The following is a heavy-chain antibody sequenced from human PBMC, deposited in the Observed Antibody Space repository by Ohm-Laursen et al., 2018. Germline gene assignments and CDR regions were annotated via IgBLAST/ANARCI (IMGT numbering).Heavy chain of an antibody. CDR3: ARDPSNSGQDAFDI. Sequence: SLRLSCAASGFTFSSYDMDWVRQAPGKGLEWVAIIRYDGINKYYADSVKGRFTISRDNSKNTLYLQMNSLRAEDTAVYYCARDPSNSGQDAFDIWGQGTMVTVSS. CDR1: GFTFSSYD. J-gene: IGHJ3*02. D-gene: IGHD2/OR15-2a*01. V-gene: IGHV3-33*08. CDR2: IRYDGINK.